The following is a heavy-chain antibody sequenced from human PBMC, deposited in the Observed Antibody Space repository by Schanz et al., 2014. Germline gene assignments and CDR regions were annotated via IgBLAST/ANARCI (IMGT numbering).Heavy chain of an antibody. CDR1: GFSVGNKY. Sequence: EVQLVESGGGLVQPGGSLRLSCAASGFSVGNKYMNWVRQAPGKGLEWVSFIYIGGNTYYADSVKGRFTISRDNSKNTVYIQMNSLRAEDAAVYSCARGGPAYYFDDWGQGTLVTVSS. CDR2: IYIGGNT. CDR3: ARGGPAYYFDD. J-gene: IGHJ4*02. V-gene: IGHV3-66*01.